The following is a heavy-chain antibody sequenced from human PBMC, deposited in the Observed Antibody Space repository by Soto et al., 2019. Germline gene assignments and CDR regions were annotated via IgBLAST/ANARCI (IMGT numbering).Heavy chain of an antibody. CDR1: GFTFSSYA. J-gene: IGHJ6*02. CDR2: ISTSGGST. V-gene: IGHV3-23*01. Sequence: EVQLLESGGGLVQPGGSLRLSCAASGFTFSSYAMSWVRQAPGKGLEWVSSISTSGGSTYYADSVKGRFTISRDNSNNTLYLQMNSLRAEDTAVYYCSLSDRYYGMDVWDLGTTVTVSS. CDR3: SLSDRYYGMDV.